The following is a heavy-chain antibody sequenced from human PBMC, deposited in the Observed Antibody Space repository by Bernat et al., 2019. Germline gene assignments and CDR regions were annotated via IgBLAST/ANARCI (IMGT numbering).Heavy chain of an antibody. Sequence: QVQLVESGGGVVQPGRSLRLSCPASGFTFSSYGMHWVRQAPGKGLEWVAVISYDGSNKYYADSVKGRFTISRDNSKNTLYLQMNSLRAEDTAVYYCAKEAVRGVIPFDYWGQGTLVTVSS. CDR2: ISYDGSNK. CDR3: AKEAVRGVIPFDY. V-gene: IGHV3-30*18. J-gene: IGHJ4*02. CDR1: GFTFSSYG. D-gene: IGHD3-10*01.